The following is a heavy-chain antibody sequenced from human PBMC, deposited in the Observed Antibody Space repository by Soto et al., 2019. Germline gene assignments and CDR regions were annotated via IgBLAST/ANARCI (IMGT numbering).Heavy chain of an antibody. V-gene: IGHV3-30-3*01. CDR3: ARDESNYYDSSGYYDNYYYGMDV. J-gene: IGHJ6*02. CDR1: GFTFSSYA. Sequence: QVQLVESGGGVVQPGRSLRLSCAASGFTFSSYAMHWVRQAPGKGLEWVAVISYDGSNKYYADSVKGRFTISRDNSKNTLYLQMNSLRAKDTAVYYCARDESNYYDSSGYYDNYYYGMDVWGQGTTVTVSS. CDR2: ISYDGSNK. D-gene: IGHD3-22*01.